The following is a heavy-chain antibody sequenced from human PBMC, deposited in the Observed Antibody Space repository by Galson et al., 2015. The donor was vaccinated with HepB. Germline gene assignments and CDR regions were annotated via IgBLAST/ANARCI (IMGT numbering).Heavy chain of an antibody. V-gene: IGHV3-33*01. CDR1: GFTFSRYG. D-gene: IGHD3-3*01. CDR2: IWYDGSNK. J-gene: IGHJ5*02. CDR3: ARDVAYDFWSGYSLTSGDWFDH. Sequence: SLRLSCAASGFTFSRYGMHWVRQAPGKGLEWEAVIWYDGSNKYYADSVKGRFTISRDNSKNTLYLQMNSLRAEDTAVYYCARDVAYDFWSGYSLTSGDWFDHWGQGTLVTVSS.